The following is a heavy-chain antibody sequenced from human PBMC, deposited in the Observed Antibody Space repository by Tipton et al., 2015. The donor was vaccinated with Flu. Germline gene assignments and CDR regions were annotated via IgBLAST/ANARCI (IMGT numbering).Heavy chain of an antibody. D-gene: IGHD5-24*01. CDR1: GFTFTGYY. CDR2: INPNDNGT. Sequence: QVQLVQSGAEVKKPGASVKVSCRASGFTFTGYYIHWVRQAPGQGLEWMGWINPNDNGTRYPQKFQGRVTMTRDTSISTVYMELSRLSSDDTAVYYCARDGAGYNGAFDMWGQGTMVTVSS. CDR3: ARDGAGYNGAFDM. J-gene: IGHJ3*02. V-gene: IGHV1-2*02.